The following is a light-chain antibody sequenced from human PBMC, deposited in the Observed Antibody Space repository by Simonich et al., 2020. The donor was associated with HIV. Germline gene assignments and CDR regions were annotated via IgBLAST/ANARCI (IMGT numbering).Light chain of an antibody. Sequence: QSALTQPPSASGSPGQSVTISCTGTSSDVGGNNSVSWYQQRPGKAPKIMIYEVIKRPSGVPDRFSGSKSGNTASLTVSGLQAEDEAEYYCSSYAGSNNLVFGGGTKVTVL. CDR3: SSYAGSNNLV. CDR2: EVI. J-gene: IGLJ2*01. V-gene: IGLV2-8*01. CDR1: SSDVGGNNS.